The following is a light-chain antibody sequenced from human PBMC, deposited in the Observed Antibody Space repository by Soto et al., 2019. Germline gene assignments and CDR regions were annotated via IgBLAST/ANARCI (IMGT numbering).Light chain of an antibody. CDR1: QGISSY. Sequence: DLQLTQSPSFLSASVGDRVTITCRASQGISSYLAWYQQKPGKAPHLLIYAASTLRSGVPSRFSGSGSGTEFTLTISSLQPEDFATYYCQQLNSYPLTFGGGTKVEIK. V-gene: IGKV1-9*01. CDR3: QQLNSYPLT. CDR2: AAS. J-gene: IGKJ4*01.